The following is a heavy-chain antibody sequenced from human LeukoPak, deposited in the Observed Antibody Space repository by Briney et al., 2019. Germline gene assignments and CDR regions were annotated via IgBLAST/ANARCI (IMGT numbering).Heavy chain of an antibody. CDR3: ARGLWNYGEEACDI. CDR2: IIPIFGTA. J-gene: IGHJ3*02. CDR1: GGTFSSYA. V-gene: IGHV1-69*05. Sequence: SVKVSCKASGGTFSSYAISWVRQAPGQGLEWMGGIIPIFGTANYAQKFQGRVTIATDESTSTAYMELSSLRSEDTAVYYCARGLWNYGEEACDIWGQGTRVTVSS. D-gene: IGHD1-7*01.